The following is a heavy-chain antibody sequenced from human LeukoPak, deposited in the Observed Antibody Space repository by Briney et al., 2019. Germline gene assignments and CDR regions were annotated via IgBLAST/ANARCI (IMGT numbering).Heavy chain of an antibody. CDR1: GYTFTSYA. Sequence: ASVKVSCKASGYTFTSYAMNWVRQAPGQGLEWMGWINTNTGNPTYAQGFTGRFVFSLDTSVSTAYLQISGLKAEDTAVYYCARWAPFAGKGYYYYMDVWGKGTTVTVSS. CDR3: ARWAPFAGKGYYYYMDV. J-gene: IGHJ6*03. CDR2: INTNTGNP. D-gene: IGHD1-26*01. V-gene: IGHV7-4-1*02.